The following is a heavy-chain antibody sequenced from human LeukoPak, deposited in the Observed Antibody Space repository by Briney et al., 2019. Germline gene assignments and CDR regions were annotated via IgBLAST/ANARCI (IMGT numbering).Heavy chain of an antibody. D-gene: IGHD3-22*01. Sequence: GASVKVSCKASGGTFSSYAISWVRQAPGQGLEWMGWISAYNGNANYAQKLQGRVTMTTDTSTSTAYMELRSLRSDDTAVYYCARDLSKQGTYYYDSSGYLLYWGQGTLVTVSS. J-gene: IGHJ4*02. V-gene: IGHV1-18*01. CDR1: GGTFSSYA. CDR2: ISAYNGNA. CDR3: ARDLSKQGTYYYDSSGYLLY.